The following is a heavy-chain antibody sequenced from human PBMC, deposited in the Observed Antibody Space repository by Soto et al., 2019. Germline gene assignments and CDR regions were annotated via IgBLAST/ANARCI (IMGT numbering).Heavy chain of an antibody. J-gene: IGHJ3*02. D-gene: IGHD4-17*01. Sequence: GESLKISCKGSGYSFTSYWIGWVRQMPGKGPEWMGIIYPGDSDTRYSPPFQGQVTISADKSISTAYLQWSSLKASDTAMYYCARHLYGDSYGGAFDIWGQGTMVTVSS. V-gene: IGHV5-51*01. CDR2: IYPGDSDT. CDR1: GYSFTSYW. CDR3: ARHLYGDSYGGAFDI.